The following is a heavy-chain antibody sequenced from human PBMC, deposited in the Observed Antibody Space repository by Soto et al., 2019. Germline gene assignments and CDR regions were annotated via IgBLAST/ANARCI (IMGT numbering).Heavy chain of an antibody. D-gene: IGHD3-10*01. J-gene: IGHJ4*02. CDR2: IYYSGST. V-gene: IGHV4-59*01. CDR1: GGSFGYYY. Sequence: SETLSLTCTVSGGSFGYYYWSWIRQPPGKGLEWIGYIYYSGSTTYNPSLKSRVTISVDTSRNQFSLKLSSVTAADTAVYYCARCYGSGSYYNGLFDYWGQGTLVTVSS. CDR3: ARCYGSGSYYNGLFDY.